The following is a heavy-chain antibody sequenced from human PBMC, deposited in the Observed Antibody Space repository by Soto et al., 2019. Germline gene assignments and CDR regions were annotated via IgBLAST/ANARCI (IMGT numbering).Heavy chain of an antibody. Sequence: QVQLVQSGAEVKKPGASVKVSCKASGYTFTRYDINWVRQATGQGLEWMGWMNPNSGNTAYAQKFLGRVTMTRNTSISTAYMELSSLRSEATAVYYCARERTRGFDPWGQGTLVTVSS. CDR1: GYTFTRYD. J-gene: IGHJ5*02. CDR3: ARERTRGFDP. V-gene: IGHV1-8*01. CDR2: MNPNSGNT.